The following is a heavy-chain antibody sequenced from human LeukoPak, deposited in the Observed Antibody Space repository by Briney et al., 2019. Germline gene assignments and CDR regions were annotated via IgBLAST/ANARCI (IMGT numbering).Heavy chain of an antibody. CDR3: ARETSDARGYTNYFDY. V-gene: IGHV4-59*01. CDR1: GGSISSYY. J-gene: IGHJ4*02. D-gene: IGHD5-18*01. CDR2: IYYSGST. Sequence: SPSETLSLTCTVSGGSISSYYWSWIRQPPGKGLEWIGYIYYSGSTNYNPSLKSRVTISVDTSKNQFSLKLSSVTAADTAVYYCARETSDARGYTNYFDYWGQGTLVTVSS.